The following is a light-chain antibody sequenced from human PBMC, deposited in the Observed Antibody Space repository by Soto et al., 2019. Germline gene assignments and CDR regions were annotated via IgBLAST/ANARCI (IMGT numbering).Light chain of an antibody. CDR1: QSVSSN. V-gene: IGKV3-15*01. Sequence: EIVMTQSPATLSVSPGERATLSCRASQSVSSNLAWYQQKPGQAPRLLIYGASTRATGIPARFSGSGSGTEFKLTISSLQSEDFAVYYCQQYNNWPWTFGHGTKVEIK. CDR2: GAS. CDR3: QQYNNWPWT. J-gene: IGKJ1*01.